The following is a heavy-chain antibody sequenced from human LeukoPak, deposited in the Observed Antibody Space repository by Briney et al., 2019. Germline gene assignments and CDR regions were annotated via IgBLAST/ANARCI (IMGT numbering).Heavy chain of an antibody. V-gene: IGHV3-23*01. CDR2: ISGSGGST. CDR3: AKGRGSGSYRTAFDI. D-gene: IGHD3-10*01. Sequence: GGSLRLSCAASGFTFSCYAMSWVRQAPGKGLEWVSAISGSGGSTYYADSVKGRFTISRDNSKNTLYLQMNSLRAEDTAVYYCAKGRGSGSYRTAFDIWGQGTMVTVSS. J-gene: IGHJ3*02. CDR1: GFTFSCYA.